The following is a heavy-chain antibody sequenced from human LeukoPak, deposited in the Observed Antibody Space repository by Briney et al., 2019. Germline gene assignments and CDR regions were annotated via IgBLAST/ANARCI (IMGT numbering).Heavy chain of an antibody. J-gene: IGHJ4*02. V-gene: IGHV3-23*01. CDR3: AKDPDSSGYYYISFDY. CDR1: GFTFSSYA. D-gene: IGHD3-22*01. CDR2: ISGSGGST. Sequence: LPGGSLRLSCAASGFTFSSYAMSWVRQAPGKGLEWVSAISGSGGSTYYADSVKGRFTISRDNSKNTLYLQMNSLRAEDTAVYYCAKDPDSSGYYYISFDYWGQGTLVTVSS.